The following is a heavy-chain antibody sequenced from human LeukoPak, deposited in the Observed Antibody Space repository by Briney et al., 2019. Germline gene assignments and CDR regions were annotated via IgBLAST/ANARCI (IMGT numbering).Heavy chain of an antibody. CDR2: INQPANSQ. V-gene: IGHV3-7*01. CDR3: ARVGYHHYDLDV. J-gene: IGHJ6*02. CDR1: GFTFSNYW. Sequence: QAGGSLRLSCAASGFTFSNYWMSWVRQAPGKGLEWVANINQPANSQNTVDSVKGRFTISRDNAQNSLFLQMNSLRAEDSAVYYCARVGYHHYDLDVWGQGTTVIVSS.